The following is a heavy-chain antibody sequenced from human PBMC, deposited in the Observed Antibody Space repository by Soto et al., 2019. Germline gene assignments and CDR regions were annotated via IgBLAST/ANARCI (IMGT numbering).Heavy chain of an antibody. CDR1: TFSNYA. CDR2: ISSNGGST. D-gene: IGHD3-22*01. V-gene: IGHV3-64D*06. CDR3: VKGEYHSDGSAYFPFDY. Sequence: TFSNYAVRWVRKKKGKGLEYVSAISSNGGSTYYADSVKGRFTISRDNSKNTLYLQMSSLRAEDTAVYYCVKGEYHSDGSAYFPFDYWRQG. J-gene: IGHJ4*02.